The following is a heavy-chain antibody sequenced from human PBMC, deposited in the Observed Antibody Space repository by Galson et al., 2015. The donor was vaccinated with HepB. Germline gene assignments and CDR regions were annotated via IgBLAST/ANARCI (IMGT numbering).Heavy chain of an antibody. CDR2: ISYDGSNK. Sequence: SLRLSCAASGFTFSSYAMHWVRQAPGKGLEWVAVISYDGSNKYYADSVKGRFTISRDNSKNTLYLQMNSLRAEDTAVYYCARESSREVQLERRDRFSGMDVWGQGTTVAVSS. CDR3: ARESSREVQLERRDRFSGMDV. V-gene: IGHV3-30-3*01. D-gene: IGHD1-1*01. J-gene: IGHJ6*02. CDR1: GFTFSSYA.